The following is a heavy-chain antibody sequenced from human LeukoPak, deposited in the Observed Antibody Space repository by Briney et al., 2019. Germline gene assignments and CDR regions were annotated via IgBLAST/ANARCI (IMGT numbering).Heavy chain of an antibody. CDR2: IFYTGST. Sequence: PSETLSLTCTVSGGSISSYYWSWIRQPSGKGLEWIGYIFYTGSTNYNPSLKSRVTISVLTSKNRFSLKLSSVTAADTAVYYCARADENYYDSSGYYKSHYFDYWGQGTLVTVSS. D-gene: IGHD3-22*01. J-gene: IGHJ4*02. V-gene: IGHV4-59*01. CDR1: GGSISSYY. CDR3: ARADENYYDSSGYYKSHYFDY.